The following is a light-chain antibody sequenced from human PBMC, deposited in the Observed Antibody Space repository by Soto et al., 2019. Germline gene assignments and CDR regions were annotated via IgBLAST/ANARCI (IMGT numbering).Light chain of an antibody. CDR1: SSDVGGLHS. Sequence: SALTQPRSVSGSPGQSVNISCTGPSSDVGGLHSVSWYQQRPGTAPKLMIFDVTKRPSGVPDRFSGSKSDNTASLTISGLHPEDYADYDCCSYAGRHPFVLGTDLKVAVL. CDR3: CSYAGRHPFV. CDR2: DVT. V-gene: IGLV2-11*01. J-gene: IGLJ1*01.